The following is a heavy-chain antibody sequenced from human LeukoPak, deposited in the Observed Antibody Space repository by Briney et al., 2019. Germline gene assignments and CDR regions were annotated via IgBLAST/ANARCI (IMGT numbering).Heavy chain of an antibody. D-gene: IGHD1-26*01. CDR3: ARGRGSYYRLGAFDI. CDR2: INHSGST. J-gene: IGHJ3*02. Sequence: SETLSLTCAAYGGSFSGYYWSWIRQPPGQGLEWIGEINHSGSTTYNPSLKSRVTISVDTSKNQFSLKLSSVTAADRAVYYCARGRGSYYRLGAFDIWGQGTMVTVSS. CDR1: GGSFSGYY. V-gene: IGHV4-34*01.